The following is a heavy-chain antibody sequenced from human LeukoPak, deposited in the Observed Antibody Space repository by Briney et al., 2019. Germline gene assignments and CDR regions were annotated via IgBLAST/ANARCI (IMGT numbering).Heavy chain of an antibody. V-gene: IGHV1-2*02. D-gene: IGHD6-13*01. CDR2: INPNSGGT. CDR3: ARIRTREEGMDY. J-gene: IGHJ4*02. CDR1: GYTLTDYY. Sequence: GASVKVSCKTSGYTLTDYYMHWVRQAPGQGPEWMGWINPNSGGTTYAQKFQGRVTMTRDTSISTAYMELSRLRSDDTAVYYCARIRTREEGMDYWGQGTLVTVSS.